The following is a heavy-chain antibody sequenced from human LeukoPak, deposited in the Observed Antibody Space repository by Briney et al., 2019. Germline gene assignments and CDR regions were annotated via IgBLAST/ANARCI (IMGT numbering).Heavy chain of an antibody. CDR2: ISWNSGSI. CDR3: AKDPSPLVGAIDC. V-gene: IGHV3-9*01. J-gene: IGHJ4*02. Sequence: PGRSLRLSCAASGFTFDDYAMHWVRQAPGKGLEWVSGISWNSGSIGYADSVKGRFTISRDNAKNSLYLQMNSLRAEDTALYYCAKDPSPLVGAIDCWGQGTLVTVSS. CDR1: GFTFDDYA. D-gene: IGHD1-26*01.